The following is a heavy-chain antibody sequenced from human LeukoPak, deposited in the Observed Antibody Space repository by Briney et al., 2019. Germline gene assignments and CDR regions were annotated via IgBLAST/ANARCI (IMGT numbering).Heavy chain of an antibody. CDR2: INPNSSGT. CDR3: VRGRDNWNYALRIYYFDY. CDR1: GYTFTGYY. J-gene: IGHJ4*02. D-gene: IGHD1-7*01. V-gene: IGHV1-2*02. Sequence: ASVKVSCKASGYTFTGYYMHWVRQAPGQGLEWMGWINPNSSGTNYAQKFQGRVTMTRDTSISTAYMELSRLRSDDTAVYYCVRGRDNWNYALRIYYFDYWGQGTLVTVSS.